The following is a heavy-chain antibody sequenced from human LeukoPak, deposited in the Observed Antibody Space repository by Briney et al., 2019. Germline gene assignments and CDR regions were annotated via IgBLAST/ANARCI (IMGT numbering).Heavy chain of an antibody. V-gene: IGHV3-7*01. CDR2: KKPDGSEK. CDR1: GFTFSSYA. CDR3: ARAPAFGTVDY. D-gene: IGHD3-16*01. Sequence: GGSLRLSCAASGFTFSSYAMSWVRQAPGKGLEWVANKKPDGSEKYPVDSVKGRFTVTRDNARNTLYLQMSRLRDDDSAVYYCARAPAFGTVDYWGQGTLVTVSS. J-gene: IGHJ4*02.